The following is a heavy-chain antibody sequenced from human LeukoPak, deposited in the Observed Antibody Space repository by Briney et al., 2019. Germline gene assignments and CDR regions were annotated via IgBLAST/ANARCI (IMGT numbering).Heavy chain of an antibody. Sequence: ASVKVSCKASGYTFAGYYIHWVRQAPGQGLEWLGWIKPNSGSTQLAQKFQGRVTMARDTSLSTAYVELSRLTSDDTAIYYCASAESHDYGETWGQGTLITVSS. CDR2: IKPNSGST. CDR1: GYTFAGYY. V-gene: IGHV1-2*02. J-gene: IGHJ4*02. D-gene: IGHD3-16*01. CDR3: ASAESHDYGET.